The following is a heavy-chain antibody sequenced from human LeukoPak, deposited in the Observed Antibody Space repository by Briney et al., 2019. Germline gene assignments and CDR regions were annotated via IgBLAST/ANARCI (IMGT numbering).Heavy chain of an antibody. V-gene: IGHV3-21*01. CDR1: GFTFSSYS. Sequence: GGSLRLSCAASGFTFSSYSMNWVRQAPGKGPEWVSRISSSSSSIFYTDSVKGRFTISRDNAKHSLSLQMNSLRAEDTAVYYCARDLKYYDSSGFDYWGQGTLVTVSS. D-gene: IGHD3-22*01. CDR2: ISSSSSSI. CDR3: ARDLKYYDSSGFDY. J-gene: IGHJ4*02.